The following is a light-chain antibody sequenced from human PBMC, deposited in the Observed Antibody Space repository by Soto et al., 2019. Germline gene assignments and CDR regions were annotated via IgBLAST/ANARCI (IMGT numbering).Light chain of an antibody. CDR1: SSDVGAYNY. Sequence: QSVLTQPASVSGSPGQSITISCTGTSSDVGAYNYVSWYQHHPGKAPKLIIFDVSIRPSGVSNRFSGSKSGNTASLTISGLQAEDEADYYCSSYTTSSTPVFGGGTKLTV. CDR3: SSYTTSSTPV. CDR2: DVS. V-gene: IGLV2-14*03. J-gene: IGLJ2*01.